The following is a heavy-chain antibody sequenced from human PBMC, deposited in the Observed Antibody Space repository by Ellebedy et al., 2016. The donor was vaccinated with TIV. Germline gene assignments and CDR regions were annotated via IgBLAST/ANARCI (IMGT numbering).Heavy chain of an antibody. V-gene: IGHV1-18*04. CDR2: ISAHNGNT. Sequence: AASVKVSCKASGYTFTNYGINWARQAPGQGLEWMGWISAHNGNTNYAQKLQGRVTMTTAPSTSTAYMELRSLRSDDTAVYYCARMLTAAAFDIWGQGTMVTVSS. CDR1: GYTFTNYG. CDR3: ARMLTAAAFDI. D-gene: IGHD3-16*01. J-gene: IGHJ3*02.